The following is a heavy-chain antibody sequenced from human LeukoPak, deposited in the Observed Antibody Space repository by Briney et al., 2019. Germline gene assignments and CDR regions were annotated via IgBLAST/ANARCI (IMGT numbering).Heavy chain of an antibody. CDR1: GGSISSGGYY. J-gene: IGHJ2*01. CDR2: IYHSGST. D-gene: IGHD6-13*01. CDR3: ARPGIAAAGILWYFDL. V-gene: IGHV4-30-2*01. Sequence: SETLSLTCTVSGGSISSGGYYWSWIREPPGKGLEWIGYIYHSGSTYYNPSLKSRVTISVDRSKNQFSLKLSSVTAADTAVYYCARPGIAAAGILWYFDLWGRGTLVTVSS.